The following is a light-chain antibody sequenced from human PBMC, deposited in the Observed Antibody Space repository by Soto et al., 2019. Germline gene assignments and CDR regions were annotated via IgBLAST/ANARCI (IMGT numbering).Light chain of an antibody. CDR3: QQYGSSTFT. CDR1: QSVTSSY. Sequence: EIVLTQSPGTLSLSPGERATLSCRASQSVTSSYLAWYQQKPGQAPRLLIYGASNRATGIPDRFSGSGSGTDFPLTISRLEPEDFAVYYCQQYGSSTFTFGPGTKVDI. J-gene: IGKJ3*01. V-gene: IGKV3-20*01. CDR2: GAS.